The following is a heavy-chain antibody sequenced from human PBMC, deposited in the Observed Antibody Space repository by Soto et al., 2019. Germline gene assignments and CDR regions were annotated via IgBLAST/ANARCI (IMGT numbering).Heavy chain of an antibody. D-gene: IGHD2-2*01. CDR3: AKRSNTPAAMKSPFDY. Sequence: EVQVLDSGGGLVQPGGSLRLSCAASGFTFSNYAMSWVRQAPGKGLEWVSTISDSGGSTYYADSVKGRFTISRDNSKNTLYLQMNSLRAEDTAVYYCAKRSNTPAAMKSPFDYWSQGTLVTVSS. V-gene: IGHV3-23*01. CDR1: GFTFSNYA. CDR2: ISDSGGST. J-gene: IGHJ4*02.